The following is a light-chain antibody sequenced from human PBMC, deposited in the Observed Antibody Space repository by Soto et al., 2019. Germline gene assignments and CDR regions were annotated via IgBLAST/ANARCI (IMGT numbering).Light chain of an antibody. CDR3: QQYNNWAT. Sequence: EIVMTQSPDTLSVSPGERVTLSCRASQNVNTNLAWYQQKLGQAPRLLIYGASTRATGIPARFSGSGSGTEFTLTISSLQSEDFPVYYCQQYNNWATFGQGTKVEIK. J-gene: IGKJ1*01. CDR2: GAS. V-gene: IGKV3-15*01. CDR1: QNVNTN.